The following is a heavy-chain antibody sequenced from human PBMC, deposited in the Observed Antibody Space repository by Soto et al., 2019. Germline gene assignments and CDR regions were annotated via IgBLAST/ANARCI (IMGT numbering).Heavy chain of an antibody. CDR3: ARGIYSKVGATVWFDP. J-gene: IGHJ5*02. V-gene: IGHV4-4*07. CDR2: IYTSGST. CDR1: GGSINSYY. Sequence: SETLSLTCTVSGGSINSYYWSWIRQPAGKGLEWIGRIYTSGSTNYNPSLKSRVTMSVDTSKNRFSLKLSSVTAADTAVYYCARGIYSKVGATVWFDPWGQGTLVTVSS. D-gene: IGHD1-26*01.